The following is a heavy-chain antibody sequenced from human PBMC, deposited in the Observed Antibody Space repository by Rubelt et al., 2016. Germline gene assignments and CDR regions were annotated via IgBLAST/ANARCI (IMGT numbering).Heavy chain of an antibody. CDR3: ATQTGHWPFDY. V-gene: IGHV4-61*01. D-gene: IGHD1-1*01. CDR1: GGSVSSGSYY. J-gene: IGHJ4*02. Sequence: QVQLQESGPGLVKPSETLSLTCTVSGGSVSSGSYYWSWIRQPPGKGLEWIGYIYYSGSPNYNPSLKSRVTISVDTSKNQFSLKLSSVTAADTAVYYCATQTGHWPFDYWGQGTLVTVSS. CDR2: IYYSGSP.